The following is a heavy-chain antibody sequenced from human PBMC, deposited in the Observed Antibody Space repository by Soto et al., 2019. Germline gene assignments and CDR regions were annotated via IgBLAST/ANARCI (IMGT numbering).Heavy chain of an antibody. V-gene: IGHV4-59*08. CDR1: GGSISGHY. CDR2: IYSSGST. J-gene: IGHJ5*02. CDR3: ARTPIGYCSGGTCSNWFDP. D-gene: IGHD2-8*02. Sequence: ETLSLTCTVSGGSISGHYWSWIRQPPGKELEWIGYIYSSGSTDVRPSLKSRVSMSVDPSKNQVSLRLTSVTATDTAVYYCARTPIGYCSGGTCSNWFDPWGQGTLVTVSS.